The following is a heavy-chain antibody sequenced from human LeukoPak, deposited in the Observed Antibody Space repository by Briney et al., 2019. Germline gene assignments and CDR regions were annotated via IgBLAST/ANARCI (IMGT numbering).Heavy chain of an antibody. D-gene: IGHD2-2*01. V-gene: IGHV4-4*09. Sequence: PSETLSPAWTVSGSISSYYWSWFRQLPGKGLEWIGYIYTSGSTNYNPSLKSRVTISVDTSKNQFSLDLSSVTAADSAVYYCARQKCTSTSCLTKNAFDIWGQGTMVTVSS. CDR3: ARQKCTSTSCLTKNAFDI. CDR2: IYTSGST. CDR1: GSISSYY. J-gene: IGHJ3*02.